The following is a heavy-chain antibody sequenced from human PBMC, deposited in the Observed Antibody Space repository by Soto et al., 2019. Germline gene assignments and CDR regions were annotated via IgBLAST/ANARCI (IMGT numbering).Heavy chain of an antibody. V-gene: IGHV1-69*02. D-gene: IGHD6-6*01. Sequence: SVKVSCKASGGTFSSYTISWVRQAPGQGLEWMGRIIPILGIANYAQKFQGRVTITADKSTSTAYMELSSLRSEDTAVYYCARGQDSSSQKYDYWGQGTLVTVSS. J-gene: IGHJ4*02. CDR2: IIPILGIA. CDR3: ARGQDSSSQKYDY. CDR1: GGTFSSYT.